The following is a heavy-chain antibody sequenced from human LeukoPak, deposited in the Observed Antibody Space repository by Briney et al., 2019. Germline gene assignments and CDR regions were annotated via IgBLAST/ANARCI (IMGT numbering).Heavy chain of an antibody. D-gene: IGHD3-3*01. CDR1: GGSISSYY. CDR2: IYYSGST. Sequence: SETLSLTCTVSGGSISSYYWSWIRQPPGKGLEWIGYIYYSGSTNYNPSLKSRVTRSVDTSKNQFSLKLSSVTAADTAVYYWARTAGWDLSAIFGVVQDAYYGMDVWGQGTTVTVSS. V-gene: IGHV4-59*08. CDR3: ARTAGWDLSAIFGVVQDAYYGMDV. J-gene: IGHJ6*02.